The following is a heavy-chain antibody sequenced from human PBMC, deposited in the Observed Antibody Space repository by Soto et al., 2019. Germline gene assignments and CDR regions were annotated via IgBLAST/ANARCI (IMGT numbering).Heavy chain of an antibody. Sequence: QVQLQESGPGLVKPSETLSLTCTVSGGSISSYYWSWIRQPPGKGLEWIGYIYYSGSTNYNPSLKRRVTISVATSTNPFSLKLNSMTAADTGVHFCATHNYDSDSTSIDYWGQGTLVTVSS. J-gene: IGHJ4*02. CDR2: IYYSGST. V-gene: IGHV4-59*08. D-gene: IGHD3-3*01. CDR1: GGSISSYY. CDR3: ATHNYDSDSTSIDY.